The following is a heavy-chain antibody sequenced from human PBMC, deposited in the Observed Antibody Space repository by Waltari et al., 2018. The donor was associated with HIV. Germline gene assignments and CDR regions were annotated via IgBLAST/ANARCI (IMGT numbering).Heavy chain of an antibody. CDR1: GFVFSSYS. CDR3: VRDPKTSWGELDY. V-gene: IGHV3-48*02. Sequence: EVQLVESGGGLVQPEGSLRLSCAASGFVFSSYSMNWVRQAPGEGLEWISFISSSGSTIYYADSVKGRFTVSRDNAENSLYLQMNSLRDEDTAVYYCVRDPKTSWGELDYWGQGTLVAVSS. J-gene: IGHJ4*02. D-gene: IGHD3-16*01. CDR2: ISSSGSTI.